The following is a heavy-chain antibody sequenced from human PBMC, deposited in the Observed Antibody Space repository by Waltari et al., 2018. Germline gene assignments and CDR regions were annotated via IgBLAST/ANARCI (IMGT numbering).Heavy chain of an antibody. D-gene: IGHD3-22*01. CDR2: IIPIFGTA. CDR3: ARHYYDSSGYHTRYYFDY. CDR1: GGTFSSYA. Sequence: QVQLVQSGAEVKKPGSSVKVSCKASGGTFSSYAISWVRQAPGQGLEWKGGIIPIFGTANYAQKFQGRVTSTADKSTSTAYMELSSLRSEDTAVYYCARHYYDSSGYHTRYYFDYWGQGTLVTVSS. J-gene: IGHJ4*02. V-gene: IGHV1-69*14.